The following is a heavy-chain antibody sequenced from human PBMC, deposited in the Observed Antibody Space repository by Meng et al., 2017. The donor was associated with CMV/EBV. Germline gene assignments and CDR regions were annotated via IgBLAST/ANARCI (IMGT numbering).Heavy chain of an antibody. D-gene: IGHD2-2*01. CDR3: ARDRDIVVVPGDPWFDP. V-gene: IGHV4-39*07. CDR2: IYYSGST. J-gene: IGHJ5*02. CDR1: SGSISSSSYY. Sequence: PPQRPGPGLGKPPATRSLTCTVSSGSISSSSYYWGWIRKPPGKGLEWIGSIYYSGSTYYNPSLKSRVTISVDTSKNQFSLKLSSVTAADTAVYYCARDRDIVVVPGDPWFDPWGQGTLVTVSS.